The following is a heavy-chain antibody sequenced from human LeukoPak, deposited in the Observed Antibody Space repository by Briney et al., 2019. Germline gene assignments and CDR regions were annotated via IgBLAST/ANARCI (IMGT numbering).Heavy chain of an antibody. CDR1: GFTFDDYA. Sequence: PGRSLRLSCAASGFTFDDYAMHWVRQAPGKGLVWVSRINSDGSRTTYADSVKGRFTISRDNAKNTLYLQMNSLRAEDTAVYYCARGYSSSWYDWFDPWGQGTLVTVSS. CDR3: ARGYSSSWYDWFDP. D-gene: IGHD6-13*01. CDR2: INSDGSRT. V-gene: IGHV3-74*01. J-gene: IGHJ5*02.